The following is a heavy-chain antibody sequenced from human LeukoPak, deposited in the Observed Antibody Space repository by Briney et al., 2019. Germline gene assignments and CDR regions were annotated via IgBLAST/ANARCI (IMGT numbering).Heavy chain of an antibody. V-gene: IGHV3-33*01. CDR2: IWYDGSNK. CDR3: ARGGYCSSTSCFRDNWFDP. D-gene: IGHD2-2*01. Sequence: GGSLRLSCAASGFTFSSYGMHWVRQAPGKGLEWVAVIWYDGSNKYYADSVKGRFTISRGNSKNTLYLQMNSLRAEDTAVYYCARGGYCSSTSCFRDNWFDPWGQGTLVTVSS. CDR1: GFTFSSYG. J-gene: IGHJ5*02.